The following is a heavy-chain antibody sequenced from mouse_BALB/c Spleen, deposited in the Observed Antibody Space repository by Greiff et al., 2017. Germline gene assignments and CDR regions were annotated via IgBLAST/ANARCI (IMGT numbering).Heavy chain of an antibody. CDR2: ISDGGSYT. J-gene: IGHJ2*01. CDR3: ARGLRLLFDY. CDR1: GFTFSDYY. V-gene: IGHV5-4*02. Sequence: EVQVVESGGGLVKPGGSLKLSCAASGFTFSDYYMYWVRQTPEKRLEWVATISDGGSYTYYPDSVKGRFTISRDNAKNNLYLQMSSLKSEDTAMYYCARGLRLLFDYWGQGTTLTVSS. D-gene: IGHD1-2*01.